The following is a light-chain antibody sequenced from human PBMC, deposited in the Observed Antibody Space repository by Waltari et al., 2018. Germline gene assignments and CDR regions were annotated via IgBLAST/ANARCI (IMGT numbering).Light chain of an antibody. V-gene: IGKV4-1*01. Sequence: DIVMTQSPDSLAVSLGERATINCKSSQSVLYSSNNKNYLAWYQQKPGQPPKLLIYWASTREAVVPDRCSGSGSGTECTITISSREAEDVAVYYCQKYYSTPPITFGQGTRLEIK. CDR1: QSVLYSSNNKNY. CDR2: WAS. J-gene: IGKJ5*01. CDR3: QKYYSTPPIT.